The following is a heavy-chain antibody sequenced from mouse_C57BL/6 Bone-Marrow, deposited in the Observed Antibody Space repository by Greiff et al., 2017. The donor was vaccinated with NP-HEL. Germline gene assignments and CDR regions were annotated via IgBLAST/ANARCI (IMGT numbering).Heavy chain of an antibody. V-gene: IGHV1-52*01. D-gene: IGHD1-1*01. CDR1: GYTFTSYW. J-gene: IGHJ4*01. CDR2: IDPSDSET. CDR3: ARGITTVVGGAMDY. Sequence: VKLQQPGAELVRPGSSVKLSCKASGYTFTSYWMHWVKQRPIQGLEWIGNIDPSDSETHYNQKFKDKATLTVDKSSSTAYMQLSSLTSEDSAVYYCARGITTVVGGAMDYWGQGTSVTVSS.